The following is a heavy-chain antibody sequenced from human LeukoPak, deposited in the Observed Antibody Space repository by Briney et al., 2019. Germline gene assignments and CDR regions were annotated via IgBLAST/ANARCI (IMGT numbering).Heavy chain of an antibody. Sequence: ASVKVSCKASGYTFTGYYMHWVRQAPGQGLEWMGWINPNSGGTNYAQKFQGRVTMTRDTSISTAYMELSRLRSDDTAVYYCARVVTLFGVASPRGGYYFDSWGQGALVIVSS. V-gene: IGHV1-2*02. D-gene: IGHD3-3*01. CDR1: GYTFTGYY. CDR3: ARVVTLFGVASPRGGYYFDS. J-gene: IGHJ4*02. CDR2: INPNSGGT.